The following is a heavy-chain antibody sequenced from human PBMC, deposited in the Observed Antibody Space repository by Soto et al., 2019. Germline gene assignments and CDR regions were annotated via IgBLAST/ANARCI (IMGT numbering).Heavy chain of an antibody. CDR2: IIPIFGTA. Sequence: SVKVSCKASGGTFSSYSISWVRQAPGQGLEWMGGIIPIFGTANYAQKFQGRVTITADESTSTAYMELSSLRSEDTAVYYCAGMATIPFDYWGQGTLVTVSS. CDR1: GGTFSSYS. CDR3: AGMATIPFDY. J-gene: IGHJ4*02. V-gene: IGHV1-69*13. D-gene: IGHD5-12*01.